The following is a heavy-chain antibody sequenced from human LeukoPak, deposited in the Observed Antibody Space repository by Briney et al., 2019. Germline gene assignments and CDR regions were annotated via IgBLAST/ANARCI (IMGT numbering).Heavy chain of an antibody. CDR2: INYDETEK. Sequence: PGGSLRLSCAASGFSFNSDWMDWVRQAPGKGLEWVANINYDETEKNYLGSVKGRFTISRDNAQNSLYLQMNGLTVDDTADYYCTRRLDDWGQGTLVTVSS. CDR3: TRRLDD. CDR1: GFSFNSDW. J-gene: IGHJ4*02. V-gene: IGHV3-7*01. D-gene: IGHD1-1*01.